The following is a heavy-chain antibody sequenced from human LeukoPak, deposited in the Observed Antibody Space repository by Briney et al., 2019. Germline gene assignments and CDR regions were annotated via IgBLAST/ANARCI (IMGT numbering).Heavy chain of an antibody. V-gene: IGHV3-33*08. J-gene: IGHJ4*02. Sequence: PGGSLRLSGAASGFTFSSYGMRWVRQAPGKGLEWVAVIWYDGSNKYYADSVKGRFTISRDNSKTTLYLHMNSMRAEDTAVYYCAREYGGNIDYWGQGTLVTVSS. CDR3: AREYGGNIDY. CDR2: IWYDGSNK. D-gene: IGHD4-23*01. CDR1: GFTFSSYG.